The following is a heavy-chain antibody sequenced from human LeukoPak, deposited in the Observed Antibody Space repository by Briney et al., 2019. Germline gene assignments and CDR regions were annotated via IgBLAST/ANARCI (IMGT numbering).Heavy chain of an antibody. J-gene: IGHJ3*01. CDR3: AKDII. D-gene: IGHD3-3*01. CDR2: ILYDGSNQ. Sequence: GGSLRLSCAASGFVFTSYGMHWVRQAPGKGLEWVAFILYDGSNQYYADSVKGRFTISRDNSKNTLYLQMNSLRAEDTAVYYCAKDIIRGQGTMVTASS. CDR1: GFVFTSYG. V-gene: IGHV3-30*02.